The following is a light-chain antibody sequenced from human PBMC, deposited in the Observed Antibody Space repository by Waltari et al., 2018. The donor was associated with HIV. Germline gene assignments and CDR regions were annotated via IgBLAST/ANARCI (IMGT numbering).Light chain of an antibody. CDR1: SSNIGSNY. CDR3: AAWDDSLSGWV. J-gene: IGLJ3*02. CDR2: RNN. Sequence: QSVLTQPPSASGTPGQRVTISCSGSSSNIGSNYVYWYQQLPGTAPKLLIYRNNQPPSGLPDRFYGSKSGTSASLAISGLLSEDEADYYCAAWDDSLSGWVFGGGTKLTVL. V-gene: IGLV1-47*01.